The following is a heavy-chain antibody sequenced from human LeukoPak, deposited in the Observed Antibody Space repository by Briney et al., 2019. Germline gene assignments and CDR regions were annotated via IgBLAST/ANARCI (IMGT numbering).Heavy chain of an antibody. J-gene: IGHJ6*04. V-gene: IGHV3-30*04. D-gene: IGHD3-10*01. CDR1: GFTFSSYA. Sequence: GGSLRLSCAASGFTFSSYAMHWVRQAPGKGLEWVAVISYDGSNKYYADSVKGRFTISRDNSKNTLYLQMNSLRAEDTAVYYCARAKYYGSGSYRYYYYGMDVWGKGTTVTVSS. CDR3: ARAKYYGSGSYRYYYYGMDV. CDR2: ISYDGSNK.